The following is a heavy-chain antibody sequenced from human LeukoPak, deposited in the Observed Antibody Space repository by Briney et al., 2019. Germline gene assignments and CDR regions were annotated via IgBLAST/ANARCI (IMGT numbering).Heavy chain of an antibody. Sequence: PSETLSLTCAVYGGSFSGYYWSWIRQPPGKGLEWIGEINHSGSTNYNPSLKSRVTISVDTSKNQFSLKLSSVTAADTAVYYCARLGATERVLDYWGQGTLVTVSS. CDR3: ARLGATERVLDY. V-gene: IGHV4-34*01. D-gene: IGHD1-26*01. J-gene: IGHJ4*02. CDR2: INHSGST. CDR1: GGSFSGYY.